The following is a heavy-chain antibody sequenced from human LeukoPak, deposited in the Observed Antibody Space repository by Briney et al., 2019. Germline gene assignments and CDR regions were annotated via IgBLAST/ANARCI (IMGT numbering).Heavy chain of an antibody. V-gene: IGHV1-2*02. D-gene: IGHD4-17*01. J-gene: IGHJ4*02. CDR1: GYTFTGYY. CDR3: AREEDYGVITY. Sequence: ASVKVSCKASGYTFTGYYMHWVRQAPGQGLEWMGWINPNSGGTNYAQKFQGRVTMTRDTPISTAYMELRSLRSDDTAVYYCAREEDYGVITYWGQGTLVTVSS. CDR2: INPNSGGT.